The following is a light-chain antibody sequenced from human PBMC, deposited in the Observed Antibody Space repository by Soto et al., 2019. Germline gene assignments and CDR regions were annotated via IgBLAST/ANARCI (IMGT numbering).Light chain of an antibody. CDR1: QSVSSN. J-gene: IGKJ1*01. CDR2: GAS. CDR3: QQYGSSGT. Sequence: EIVMTQSPATLSVSPGERATLSCRASQSVSSNLAWYQQKPGQAPSLLIYGASTRATGIPARFSGSGSGTEFTLTISSLQSEDFAVYYCQQYGSSGTFGQGTKVDIK. V-gene: IGKV3-15*01.